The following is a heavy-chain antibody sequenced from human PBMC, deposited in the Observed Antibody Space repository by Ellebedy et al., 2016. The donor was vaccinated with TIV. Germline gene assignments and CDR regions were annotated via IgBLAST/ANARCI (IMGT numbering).Heavy chain of an antibody. V-gene: IGHV3-66*01. D-gene: IGHD3-22*01. CDR2: IYSGGST. J-gene: IGHJ2*01. CDR1: GFTVSSNY. Sequence: GGSLRLSCAASGFTVSSNYMSWVRQAPGKGLEWVSVIYSGGSTYYADSVKGRFTISRDNSKNTLYLQMNSLRAEDTAVYYCERSSGDYDSSGYYPNWYFDLWGRGTLVTVSS. CDR3: ERSSGDYDSSGYYPNWYFDL.